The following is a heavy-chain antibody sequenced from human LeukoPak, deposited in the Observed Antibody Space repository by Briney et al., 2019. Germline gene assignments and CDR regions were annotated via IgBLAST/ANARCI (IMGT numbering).Heavy chain of an antibody. D-gene: IGHD2-15*01. CDR2: INNSGST. J-gene: IGHJ6*03. CDR1: GGSVSSGTDH. Sequence: SETLSLTRTVSGGSVSSGTDHWSWIRQPPGKGLEWVGDINNSGSTNHNPSLKSRVTISVDTSKNQFSLKVSSVTTADTAVYYCARSYYSYHVWVYYYYMDVWGKGTTVTVSS. CDR3: ARSYYSYHVWVYYYYMDV. V-gene: IGHV4-61*01.